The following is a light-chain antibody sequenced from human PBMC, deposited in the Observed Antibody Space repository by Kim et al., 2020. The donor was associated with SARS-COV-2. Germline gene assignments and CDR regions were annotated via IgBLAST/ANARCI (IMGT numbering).Light chain of an antibody. Sequence: SYELTQPLSVSVAPGKTARITCGGNNIGSKSVHWYQQKPGQAPVLVIYYDSDRPSGIPERFSGSNSGNTATLTISRVEAGDEADYYCQVWDSSSDHPVFGGGTQLTVL. CDR1: NIGSKS. CDR2: YDS. CDR3: QVWDSSSDHPV. J-gene: IGLJ3*02. V-gene: IGLV3-21*04.